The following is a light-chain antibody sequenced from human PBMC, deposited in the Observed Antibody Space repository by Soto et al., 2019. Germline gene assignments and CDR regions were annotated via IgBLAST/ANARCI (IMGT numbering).Light chain of an antibody. J-gene: IGKJ5*01. Sequence: ENVLTQSPGTVCSPPGERSTLSFRAGQSVSSSYLAWYQQKPGQAPRLLIYGASSRATGIPDRFSGSGSGTDFTLTISRLEPDDFAVHYCQQRSNGTPITFGQGTRTEIK. CDR2: GAS. CDR3: QQRSNGTPIT. V-gene: IGKV3D-20*02. CDR1: QSVSSSY.